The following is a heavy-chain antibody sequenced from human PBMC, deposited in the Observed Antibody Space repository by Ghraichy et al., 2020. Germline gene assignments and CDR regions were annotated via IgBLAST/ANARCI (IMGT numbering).Heavy chain of an antibody. CDR1: GGSINTYY. D-gene: IGHD2-2*01. CDR2: IYYSGST. Sequence: GSLRLSCTVSGGSINTYYWSWIRQPPGKGLEWIGYIYYSGSTNYNPSLNSRVTISLDTSKNQFSLKLSSVTAADTAIYYCAREGYCSTSSCLRKPFDIWGRGTMVTVSS. CDR3: AREGYCSTSSCLRKPFDI. J-gene: IGHJ3*02. V-gene: IGHV4-59*08.